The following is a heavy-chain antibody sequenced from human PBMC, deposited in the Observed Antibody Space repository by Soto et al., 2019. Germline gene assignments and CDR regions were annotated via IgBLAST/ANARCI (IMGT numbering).Heavy chain of an antibody. CDR3: ARDRAALGYCSSTSCYAAFDI. CDR2: ISAYNGNT. J-gene: IGHJ3*02. CDR1: GYTFTSYG. D-gene: IGHD2-2*01. Sequence: ASVKVSCKASGYTFTSYGISWVRQAPGQGLEWMGWISAYNGNTNYAQKLQGRVTMTTDTSTSTAYMELRSLRSDDTAVYYCARDRAALGYCSSTSCYAAFDIWGQGRMVTVSS. V-gene: IGHV1-18*01.